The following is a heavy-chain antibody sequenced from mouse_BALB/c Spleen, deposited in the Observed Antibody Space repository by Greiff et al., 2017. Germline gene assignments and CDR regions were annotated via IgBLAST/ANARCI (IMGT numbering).Heavy chain of an antibody. Sequence: EVKLVESGGGLVQPGGSRKLSCAASGFTFSDYGMAWVRQAPGKGPEWVAFISNLAYSIYYADTVTGRFTISRENAKNTLYLEMSSLRSEDTAMYYCARVYYGSSYGWYFDVWGAGTTVTVSS. D-gene: IGHD1-1*01. CDR2: ISNLAYSI. J-gene: IGHJ1*01. CDR3: ARVYYGSSYGWYFDV. CDR1: GFTFSDYG. V-gene: IGHV5-15*02.